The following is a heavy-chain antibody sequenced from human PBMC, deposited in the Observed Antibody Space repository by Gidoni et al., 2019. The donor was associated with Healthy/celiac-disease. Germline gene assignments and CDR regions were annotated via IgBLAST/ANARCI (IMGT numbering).Heavy chain of an antibody. CDR3: AKWPHSYDDY. CDR2: IRYDGSNK. Sequence: QVQLVESGGGVVQPGGSLRLSCAASGFTFSSYGMHWVRQAPGKGREGVAFIRYDGSNKYYADSVKGRFTIARDNSKNTLYLQMNSLRAEDTAVYYCAKWPHSYDDYWGQGTLVTVSS. J-gene: IGHJ4*02. V-gene: IGHV3-30*02. D-gene: IGHD5-12*01. CDR1: GFTFSSYG.